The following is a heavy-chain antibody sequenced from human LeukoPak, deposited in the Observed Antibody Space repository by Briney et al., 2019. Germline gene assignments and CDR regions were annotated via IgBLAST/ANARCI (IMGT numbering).Heavy chain of an antibody. CDR1: GFTFSSYA. D-gene: IGHD3-16*01. CDR2: ISGSGGST. Sequence: GGSLRLSCAASGFTFSSYAMSWVRQAPGKGLEWVSVISGSGGSTSYADSVKGRFTISRDNSMNTLYLQMNSLRAEDTAVYYCARVRYRLAETYIDYWGQGTLVTVSS. J-gene: IGHJ4*02. CDR3: ARVRYRLAETYIDY. V-gene: IGHV3-23*01.